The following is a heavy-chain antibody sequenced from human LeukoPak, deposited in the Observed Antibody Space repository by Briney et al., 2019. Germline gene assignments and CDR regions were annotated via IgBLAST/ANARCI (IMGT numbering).Heavy chain of an antibody. J-gene: IGHJ4*02. V-gene: IGHV3-30*04. CDR2: ISYDGSNK. Sequence: PGRSLRLSCAASGFTFSSYAMHWVRQAPGKGLEWVAVISYDGSNKYYADSVKGRFTISRDNSKNTLYLQMNSLRAEDTAVYYCALTRGYCSGGSCYSGFDYWGQGTLVTVSS. CDR1: GFTFSSYA. D-gene: IGHD2-15*01. CDR3: ALTRGYCSGGSCYSGFDY.